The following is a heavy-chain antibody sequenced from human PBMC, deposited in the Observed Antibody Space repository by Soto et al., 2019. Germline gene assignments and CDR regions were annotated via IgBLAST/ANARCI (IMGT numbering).Heavy chain of an antibody. Sequence: ASVKVSCKASGYTFNSYAMHWVRQAPGQRLEWMGWINAGNGNTKYSQKFQGRATITRDTSASTAYMELSSLRSEDTAVYYCASEAIAAAAVYGMDVWGQGTTVTVSS. V-gene: IGHV1-3*01. J-gene: IGHJ6*02. D-gene: IGHD6-13*01. CDR1: GYTFNSYA. CDR3: ASEAIAAAAVYGMDV. CDR2: INAGNGNT.